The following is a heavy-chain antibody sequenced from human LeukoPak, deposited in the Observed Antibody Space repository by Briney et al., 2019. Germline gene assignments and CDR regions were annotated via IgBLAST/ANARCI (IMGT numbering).Heavy chain of an antibody. J-gene: IGHJ4*02. V-gene: IGHV3-23*01. CDR1: GFTFSSYA. Sequence: GGSLRLSCAASGFTFSSYAMSWVRQAPGKGLEWVSAISGSGGSTYYADSVKGRFTISRDNSKNTLYLQMNSLRAEDTAVYYYAKLWTSRTYYFDYWGQGTLVTVSS. CDR3: AKLWTSRTYYFDY. CDR2: ISGSGGST. D-gene: IGHD3/OR15-3a*01.